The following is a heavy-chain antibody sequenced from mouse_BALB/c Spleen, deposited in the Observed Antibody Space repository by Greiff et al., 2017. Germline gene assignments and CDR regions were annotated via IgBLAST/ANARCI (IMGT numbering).Heavy chain of an antibody. J-gene: IGHJ2*01. CDR2: ISSGGGST. CDR1: GFAFSSYD. CDR3: ARPFYGNPRRNYFDY. V-gene: IGHV5-12-1*01. Sequence: EVQLVESGGGLVKPGGSLKLSCAASGFAFSSYDMSWVRQTPEKRLEWVAYISSGGGSTYYPDTVKGRFTISRDNAKNTLYLQMSSLKSEDTAMYYCARPFYGNPRRNYFDYWGQGTTLTVSS. D-gene: IGHD2-10*01.